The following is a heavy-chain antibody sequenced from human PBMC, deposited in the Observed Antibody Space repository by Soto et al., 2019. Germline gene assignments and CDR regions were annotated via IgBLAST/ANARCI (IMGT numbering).Heavy chain of an antibody. CDR2: IYYRGST. V-gene: IGHV4-59*01. Sequence: NPSETLSLTCTVSGGSISSYYWSWIRQPPGKGLEWIEYIYYRGSTNYNPSLKSRVTISVDTSKNQFSLKLSSVTAADTAVYYCARGALTTYFDYWGQGTLVTVSS. CDR3: ARGALTTYFDY. J-gene: IGHJ4*02. CDR1: GGSISSYY.